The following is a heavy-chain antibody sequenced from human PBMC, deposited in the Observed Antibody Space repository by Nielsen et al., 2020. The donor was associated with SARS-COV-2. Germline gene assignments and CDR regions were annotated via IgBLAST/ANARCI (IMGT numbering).Heavy chain of an antibody. CDR3: ARGARGWGYYYYYMDV. J-gene: IGHJ6*03. CDR1: GFTFSSYD. V-gene: IGHV3-13*01. D-gene: IGHD3-16*01. Sequence: GESLKISCAASGFTFSSYDMHWVRQATGKGLEWVSAIGTAGDTYYPGSVKGRFTISRENAKNSLYLQMNSLRAGDTAVYYCARGARGWGYYYYYMDVWGKGTTVTVSS. CDR2: IGTAGDT.